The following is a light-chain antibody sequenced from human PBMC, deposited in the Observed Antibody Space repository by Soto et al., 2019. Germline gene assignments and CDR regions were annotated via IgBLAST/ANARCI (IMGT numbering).Light chain of an antibody. CDR3: QQYDPHSTYT. CDR1: QSVSRW. V-gene: IGKV1-5*03. Sequence: DIRMTQSPSSLSVFIGDRVTITCRASQSVSRWLDWYQEKPGKAPKLLIYEASRLEDGVPSRFNGSGTGTEFTLTISSLKPEDSATYFCQQYDPHSTYTFGQGTKLQIQ. J-gene: IGKJ2*01. CDR2: EAS.